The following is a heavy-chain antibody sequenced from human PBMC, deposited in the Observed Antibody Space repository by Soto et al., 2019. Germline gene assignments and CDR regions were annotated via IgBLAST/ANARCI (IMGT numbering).Heavy chain of an antibody. CDR3: ARGDVDTAMVSGY. CDR1: GFTFSSYG. D-gene: IGHD5-18*01. J-gene: IGHJ4*02. CDR2: KWYDGSNK. Sequence: QVQLVESGGGVVQPGRSLRLSCEASGFTFSSYGMHWVRQAPGKGLEWVAVKWYDGSNKYYADSVKGRFTISRDNSKNTLYLQMNSRRAEDTAVYYCARGDVDTAMVSGYWGQGTLVTVSS. V-gene: IGHV3-33*01.